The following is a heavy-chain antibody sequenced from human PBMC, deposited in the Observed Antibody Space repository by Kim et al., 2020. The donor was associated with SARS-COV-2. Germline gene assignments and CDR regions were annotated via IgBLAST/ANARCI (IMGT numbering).Heavy chain of an antibody. CDR1: GGSISSYY. CDR3: ARALYSYGLKHYYYYYGMDV. V-gene: IGHV4-59*13. D-gene: IGHD5-18*01. Sequence: SETLSLTCTVSGGSISSYYWSWIRQPPGKGLEWIGYIYYSGSTNYNPSLKSRVTISVDTSKNQFSLKLSSVTAADTAVYYCARALYSYGLKHYYYYYGMDVWGQGTTVTVSS. CDR2: IYYSGST. J-gene: IGHJ6*02.